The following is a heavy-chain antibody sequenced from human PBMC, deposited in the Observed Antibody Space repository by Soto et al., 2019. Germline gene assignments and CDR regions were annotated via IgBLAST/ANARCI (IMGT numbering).Heavy chain of an antibody. D-gene: IGHD3-10*01. J-gene: IGHJ6*04. CDR3: ARGWFGQDV. CDR2: IDNAGTDS. V-gene: IGHV3-74*01. CDR1: GFTLSGRS. Sequence: GGSLRLSCAASGFTLSGRSMHWVRQAPGKGLVWVSGIDNAGTDSTYADSVKGRFTSSRDNAKNMLYLQMNSLRVEDTAVYYCARGWFGQDVWGKGTTVTVSS.